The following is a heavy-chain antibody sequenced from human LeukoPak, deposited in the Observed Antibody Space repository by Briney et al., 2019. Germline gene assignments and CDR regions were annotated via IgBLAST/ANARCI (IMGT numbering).Heavy chain of an antibody. CDR1: GGSISSSSYY. CDR3: ARGTRDIVVVVAATVWFDP. CDR2: IYYSGST. V-gene: IGHV4-39*01. D-gene: IGHD2-15*01. J-gene: IGHJ5*02. Sequence: SETLSLTCTVSGGSISSSSYYWGWIRQPPGKGLEWIGSIYYSGSTYYNPSLKSRVTISVDTSKNQFSLKLSSVTAADTAVYYCARGTRDIVVVVAATVWFDPWGQGTLVTVSS.